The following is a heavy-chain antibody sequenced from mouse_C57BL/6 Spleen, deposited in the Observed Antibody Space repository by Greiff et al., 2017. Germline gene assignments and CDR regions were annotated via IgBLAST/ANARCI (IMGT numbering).Heavy chain of an antibody. D-gene: IGHD2-1*01. CDR3: ARLDYGNDY. J-gene: IGHJ2*01. Sequence: VQLQQSGPELVKPGASVKISCKASGYTFTDYYMNWVKQSHGKSLEWIGDINPNNGGTSYNQKFKGKATLTVDKSSSTAYMELRSLTSEDSAVYYCARLDYGNDYWGQGTTLTVSS. CDR1: GYTFTDYY. CDR2: INPNNGGT. V-gene: IGHV1-26*01.